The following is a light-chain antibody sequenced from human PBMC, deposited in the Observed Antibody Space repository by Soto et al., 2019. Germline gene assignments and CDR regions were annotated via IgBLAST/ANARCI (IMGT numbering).Light chain of an antibody. Sequence: EIVLTQSPGTLSLSPGERATLFCRASQSVSSSYLAWYQQKPGQAPRLLIYGASSRATGIPDRFSGSGSGTDFTLPITRLEPEDFAAYYCQQYGTSPPQTFGQGTRLEIK. J-gene: IGKJ5*01. CDR2: GAS. CDR1: QSVSSSY. V-gene: IGKV3-20*01. CDR3: QQYGTSPPQT.